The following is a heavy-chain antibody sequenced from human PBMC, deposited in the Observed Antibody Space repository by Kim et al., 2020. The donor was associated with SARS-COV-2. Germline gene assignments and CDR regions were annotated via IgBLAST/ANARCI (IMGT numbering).Heavy chain of an antibody. CDR3: ARGHYACGSDV. CDR2: ISCNSSTI. J-gene: IGHJ3*01. CDR1: GFILRSDS. Sequence: GGSLRLSCAASGFILRSDSMHWVRQAPGKGLEWVACISCNSSTIDYADSVKGRFTISEDNAKNSLFLQMNNLRVEDTAVYYCARGHYACGSDVWG. D-gene: IGHD3-10*01. V-gene: IGHV3-48*04.